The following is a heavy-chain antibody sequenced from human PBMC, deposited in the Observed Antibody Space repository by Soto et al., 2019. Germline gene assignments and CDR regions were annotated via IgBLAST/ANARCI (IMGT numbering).Heavy chain of an antibody. CDR2: ISGSGGST. CDR3: AKDSSGWYGVDY. J-gene: IGHJ4*02. CDR1: GFTFSSYA. V-gene: IGHV3-23*01. D-gene: IGHD6-19*01. Sequence: GGSLRLSCAASGFTFSSYAMSWVRQAPGKGLEWVSAISGSGGSTYYADSVKGRFTISRDNSKNTLYLQMNSLRAEDSAVYYCAKDSSGWYGVDYWGQGTLVTVSS.